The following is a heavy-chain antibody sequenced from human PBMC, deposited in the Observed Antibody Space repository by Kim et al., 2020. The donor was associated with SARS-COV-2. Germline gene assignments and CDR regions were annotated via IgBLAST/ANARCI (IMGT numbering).Heavy chain of an antibody. J-gene: IGHJ4*02. D-gene: IGHD3-10*01. V-gene: IGHV3-30-3*01. Sequence: GGSLRLSCAASGFTFSSYAMHWVRQAPGKGLEWVAVISYDGSNKYYADSVKGRFTISRDNSKNTLYLQMNSLRAEDTAVYYCARGIGKDYWGQGTLVTVS. CDR3: ARGIGKDY. CDR2: ISYDGSNK. CDR1: GFTFSSYA.